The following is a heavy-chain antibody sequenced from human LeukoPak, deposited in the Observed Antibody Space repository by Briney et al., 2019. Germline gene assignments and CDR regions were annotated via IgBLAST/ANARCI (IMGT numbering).Heavy chain of an antibody. CDR3: ARQQGDYGGNLDY. D-gene: IGHD4-23*01. Sequence: GASLEISCKASACTFAIYWIGRVRQVLGKGLEWIGRIYPGDSDAKYSQSFQGQVTISVDKSISTAYLQWSSLKASDTAIYYCARQQGDYGGNLDYWGQGTLVTVSS. V-gene: IGHV5-51*01. CDR2: IYPGDSDA. J-gene: IGHJ4*02. CDR1: ACTFAIYW.